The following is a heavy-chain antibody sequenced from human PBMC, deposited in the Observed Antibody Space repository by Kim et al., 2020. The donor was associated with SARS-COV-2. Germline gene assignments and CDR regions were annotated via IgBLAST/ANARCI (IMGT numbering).Heavy chain of an antibody. CDR3: ARVGIGWPDIVVVPAAMRVRFFDY. CDR2: INTNTGNP. CDR1: GYTFTSYA. V-gene: IGHV7-4-1*02. J-gene: IGHJ4*02. D-gene: IGHD2-2*01. Sequence: ASVKVSCKASGYTFTSYAMNWVRQAPGQGLEWMGWINTNTGNPTYAQGFTGRFVFSLDTSVSTAYLQISSLKAEDTAVYYCARVGIGWPDIVVVPAAMRVRFFDYRGQGALVTVSS.